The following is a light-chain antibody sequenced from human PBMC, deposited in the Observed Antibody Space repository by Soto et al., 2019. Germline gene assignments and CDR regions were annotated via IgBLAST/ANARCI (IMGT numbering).Light chain of an antibody. Sequence: DIQMTQSPSSLYASVGDRVTITCRASQSISSYLNWYQQKPGKAPKLLIYAASSLQSGVPSRFSSSGSGTDFTLTISSLKPEDFATYYCQQSYSTPWTFGQGTKVEIK. CDR2: AAS. CDR3: QQSYSTPWT. V-gene: IGKV1-39*01. J-gene: IGKJ1*01. CDR1: QSISSY.